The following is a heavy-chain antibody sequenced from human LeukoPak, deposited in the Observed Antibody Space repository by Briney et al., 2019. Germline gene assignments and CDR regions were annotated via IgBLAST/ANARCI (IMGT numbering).Heavy chain of an antibody. CDR1: DGSISDHY. Sequence: SETLSLTCIVSDGSISDHYWSWIRQPPGKGLEWIGYICCSGSTSYNPSLKSRVSISTDTSKNHFSLKVNSVTAADTAVYYCARHGLNMQAALGNWGQGTLVTVSS. D-gene: IGHD2-2*01. J-gene: IGHJ4*02. CDR3: ARHGLNMQAALGN. CDR2: ICCSGST. V-gene: IGHV4-59*08.